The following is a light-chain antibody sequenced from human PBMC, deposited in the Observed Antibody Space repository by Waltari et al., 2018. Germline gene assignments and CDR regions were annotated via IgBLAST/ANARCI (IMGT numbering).Light chain of an antibody. CDR3: AAWDFRVELWV. J-gene: IGLJ3*02. Sequence: QSVLTQPPSASGTPGQKITISCSGARSNVGGNPVNWYRHLPGSAPKLLRFSDNPRPTGGPDRFSGSKSGTSASLAISGLQSEDEADYYCAAWDFRVELWVFGGGTKLTVL. CDR1: RSNVGGNP. V-gene: IGLV1-44*01. CDR2: SDN.